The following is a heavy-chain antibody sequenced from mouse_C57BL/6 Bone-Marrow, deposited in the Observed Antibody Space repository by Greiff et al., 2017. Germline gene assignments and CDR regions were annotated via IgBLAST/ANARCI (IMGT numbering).Heavy chain of an antibody. V-gene: IGHV1-64*01. J-gene: IGHJ1*03. D-gene: IGHD1-1*01. CDR2: IHPNSGST. CDR3: ARVSYYYGSSGYWYFDV. CDR1: GYTFTSYW. Sequence: QVQLQQPGAELVKPGASVKLSCKASGYTFTSYWMHWVKQRPGQGLEWIGMIHPNSGSTNYNEKFKSKATLTVDNSSSTAYMQLSSLTSEDSAVYYCARVSYYYGSSGYWYFDVWGTGTTVTVSS.